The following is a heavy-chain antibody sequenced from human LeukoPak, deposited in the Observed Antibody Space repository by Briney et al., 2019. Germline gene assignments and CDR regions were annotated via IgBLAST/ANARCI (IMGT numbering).Heavy chain of an antibody. J-gene: IGHJ6*02. Sequence: ASVKVSCKASGGTFSSYTISWVRQAAGQQVEWMGRIIPTLGIANYAQKFQGRVTITADKSTSTAYMERSSLRSEDTAVYYCVSGYSVYGMDVWGQGTTVTVSS. CDR3: VSGYSVYGMDV. CDR2: IIPTLGIA. V-gene: IGHV1-69*02. D-gene: IGHD5-18*01. CDR1: GGTFSSYT.